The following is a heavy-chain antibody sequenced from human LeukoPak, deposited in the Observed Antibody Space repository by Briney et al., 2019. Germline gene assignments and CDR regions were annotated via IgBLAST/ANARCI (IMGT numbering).Heavy chain of an antibody. CDR2: IIPIFGTA. CDR3: ARDRHCSSTSCYWFDP. Sequence: SVKVSCKASGGTSSSYAISWVRQAPGQGLEWMGGIIPIFGTANYAQKFQGRVTITTDESTSTAYMELSSLRSEDTAVYYCARDRHCSSTSCYWFDPWGQGTLVTVSS. J-gene: IGHJ5*02. D-gene: IGHD2-2*01. CDR1: GGTSSSYA. V-gene: IGHV1-69*05.